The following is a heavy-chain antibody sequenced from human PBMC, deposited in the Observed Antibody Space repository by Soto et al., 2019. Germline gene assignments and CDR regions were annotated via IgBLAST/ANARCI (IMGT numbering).Heavy chain of an antibody. D-gene: IGHD2-21*01. CDR3: ARLRIATNNYKWFDP. V-gene: IGHV4-31*03. Sequence: PSLTCSVSGAALNSGNYYWSWIRQVPGKGLEWIGHIYVTGAADYNPSLRDRITISQDTSERQFSLNLRLVTAADTAVYYCARLRIATNNYKWFDPWGQGTLVTVSS. J-gene: IGHJ5*02. CDR1: GAALNSGNYY. CDR2: IYVTGAA.